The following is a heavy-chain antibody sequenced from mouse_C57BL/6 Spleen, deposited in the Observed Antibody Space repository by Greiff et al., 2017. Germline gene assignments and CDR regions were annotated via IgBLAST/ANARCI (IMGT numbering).Heavy chain of an antibody. CDR3: AKEPHYYGSSSRAMDY. D-gene: IGHD1-1*01. J-gene: IGHJ4*01. CDR2: IYPGDGDT. CDR1: GYAFSSYW. Sequence: VQLQESGAELVKPGASVKISCKASGYAFSSYWMNWVKQRPGKGLEWIGQIYPGDGDTNYNGKFKGKATLTADKSSSTAYMQLSSLTSEDSAVYFCAKEPHYYGSSSRAMDYWGQGTSVTVSS. V-gene: IGHV1-80*01.